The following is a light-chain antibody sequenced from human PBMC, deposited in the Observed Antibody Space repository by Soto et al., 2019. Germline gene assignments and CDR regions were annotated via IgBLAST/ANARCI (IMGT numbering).Light chain of an antibody. CDR2: AAS. Sequence: DIQMTQSPSSVSASVGDRVTITCRASQPITNWLAWYQQKPGKAPKLLIYAASNLQSGVPSRFSGSGSGTDFTLTINSLQPEDFAPYCCQQDTSFPFTFGHGTKVDVK. J-gene: IGKJ3*01. CDR3: QQDTSFPFT. CDR1: QPITNW. V-gene: IGKV1-12*01.